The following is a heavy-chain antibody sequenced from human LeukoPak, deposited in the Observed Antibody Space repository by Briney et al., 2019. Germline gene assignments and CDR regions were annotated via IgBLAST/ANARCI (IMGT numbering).Heavy chain of an antibody. J-gene: IGHJ4*02. CDR3: ARDPGDFGVVIDY. CDR1: GYTFTSYD. CDR2: MNPNSGNT. V-gene: IGHV1-8*01. D-gene: IGHD3-3*01. Sequence: ASVKVSCKASGYTFTSYDINWVRQATGQGLEWMGWMNPNSGNTGYAQKLQGRVTMTTDTSTSTAYMELRSLRSDDTAVYYCARDPGDFGVVIDYWGQGTLVTVSS.